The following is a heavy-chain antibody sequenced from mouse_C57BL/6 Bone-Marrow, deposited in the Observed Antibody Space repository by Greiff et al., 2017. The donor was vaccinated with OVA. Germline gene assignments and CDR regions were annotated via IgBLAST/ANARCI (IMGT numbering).Heavy chain of an antibody. CDR1: GFNIKDDY. D-gene: IGHD1-1*01. J-gene: IGHJ2*01. CDR2: IDPENGDT. V-gene: IGHV14-4*01. Sequence: EVQLQQSGAELVRPGASVKLSCTASGFNIKDDYMHWVKQRPEQGLEWIGWIDPENGDTESASKFQGKAPITADTSSNTAYLQLSSLTSEDTAVYYCTLHYYGSPYFDYWGQGTTLTVSS. CDR3: TLHYYGSPYFDY.